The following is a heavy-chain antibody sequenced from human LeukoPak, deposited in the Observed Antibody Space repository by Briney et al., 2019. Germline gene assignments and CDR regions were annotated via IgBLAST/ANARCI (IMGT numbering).Heavy chain of an antibody. J-gene: IGHJ4*02. CDR2: IYSGGST. D-gene: IGHD6-19*01. CDR3: ARDVPRPGIAVAGDFDY. V-gene: IGHV3-66*01. Sequence: HSGGSLRLSCAASGFTVSSNYMSWVRQAPGKGLEWVSVIYSGGSTYYADSVKGRFTISRDNSKNTLYLQMNSLRAEDTAVYYCARDVPRPGIAVAGDFDYWGQGTLVTVSS. CDR1: GFTVSSNY.